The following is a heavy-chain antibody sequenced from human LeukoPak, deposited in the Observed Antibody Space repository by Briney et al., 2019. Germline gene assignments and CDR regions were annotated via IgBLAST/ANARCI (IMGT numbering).Heavy chain of an antibody. CDR2: IYSGGST. CDR3: ARAQWELWGYGWFDP. CDR1: GFTVSSNY. D-gene: IGHD1-26*01. Sequence: GGSLRLSCAASGFTVSSNYMSWVRQAPGKGLEWVSVIYSGGSTYYADSVKGRFTISRDNSKNTLYLQMNSLRAEDTAVYYCARAQWELWGYGWFDPWGQGTLVTVSS. J-gene: IGHJ5*02. V-gene: IGHV3-53*01.